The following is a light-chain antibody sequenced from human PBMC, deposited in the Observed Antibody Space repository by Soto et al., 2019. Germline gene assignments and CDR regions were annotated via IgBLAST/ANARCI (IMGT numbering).Light chain of an antibody. CDR1: QSVSSY. Sequence: EIAVTQSAATLPLSPGERATLSCSASQSVSSYLAWYQHKPGQAPTLLFYDASNWAPGIPARFSGSGSGTDFTLTISSLEPEDFAVYYCQQRNNWPPNTFGEGNKVESK. CDR2: DAS. J-gene: IGKJ4*01. CDR3: QQRNNWPPNT. V-gene: IGKV3-11*01.